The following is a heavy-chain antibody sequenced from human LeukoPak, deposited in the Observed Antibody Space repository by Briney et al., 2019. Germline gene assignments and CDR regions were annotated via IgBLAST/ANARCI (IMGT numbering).Heavy chain of an antibody. Sequence: ASVTVSCKASGYTFTGYYVHWVRQAPGQGLEWMGIINPSGGGTSYAQKFQGRVTMTRDTSTSTVYMELSSLRSEDTAVYYCGWSEGDYYGMDVWGQGTTVTVSS. CDR2: INPSGGGT. CDR3: GWSEGDYYGMDV. J-gene: IGHJ6*02. V-gene: IGHV1-46*01. CDR1: GYTFTGYY.